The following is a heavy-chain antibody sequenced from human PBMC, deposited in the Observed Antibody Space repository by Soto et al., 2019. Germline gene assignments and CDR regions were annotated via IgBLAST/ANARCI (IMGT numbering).Heavy chain of an antibody. CDR1: GVTFSSYT. J-gene: IGHJ4*02. Sequence: EVQLVESGGGLVKPGESLRLSCAASGVTFSSYTMNWVRQAPGKGLEWVASISVSSNYIYYADSVKGRFTISRDDAKDSLYLQMNSLRAEDTAVYYCARHYTTGWYCNGYWGQGTQVTVSS. D-gene: IGHD6-19*01. V-gene: IGHV3-21*01. CDR2: ISVSSNYI. CDR3: ARHYTTGWYCNGY.